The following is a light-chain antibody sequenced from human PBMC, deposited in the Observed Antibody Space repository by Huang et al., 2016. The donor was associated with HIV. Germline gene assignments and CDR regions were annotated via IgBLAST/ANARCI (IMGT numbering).Light chain of an antibody. CDR2: WAS. V-gene: IGKV4-1*01. CDR1: QSFLFDNKHY. CDR3: QQFYDTPPWT. J-gene: IGKJ1*01. Sequence: DIVMTQSPDSLAVSLGERATIHCKSSQSFLFDNKHYLAWYQQKPGQPPKLLIYWASTRESGVPDRFSASGSGTDFTLTISSLQAEDVAVYYCQQFYDTPPWTFGQGTKVEIK.